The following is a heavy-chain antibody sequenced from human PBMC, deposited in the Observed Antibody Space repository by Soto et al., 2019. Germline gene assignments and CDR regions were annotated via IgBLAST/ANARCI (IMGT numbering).Heavy chain of an antibody. CDR1: GGSISSGGYY. CDR3: ARVGYYDSSGYLDY. D-gene: IGHD3-22*01. V-gene: IGHV4-31*03. CDR2: IYYSGST. J-gene: IGHJ4*02. Sequence: SETLSLTCTVSGGSISSGGYYWSWIRQHPGKGLEWIGYIYYSGSTYYNPSLKSRVTISVDTSKNQFSLKLSSVTAADTAVYYCARVGYYDSSGYLDYWGQGTLVTVS.